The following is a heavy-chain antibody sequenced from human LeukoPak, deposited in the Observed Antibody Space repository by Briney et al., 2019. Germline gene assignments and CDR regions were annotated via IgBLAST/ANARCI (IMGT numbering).Heavy chain of an antibody. CDR2: IYYSGST. D-gene: IGHD1-26*01. V-gene: IGHV4-59*01. J-gene: IGHJ6*03. CDR1: GGSFSGYY. CDR3: ARAYGSYGDGYYYYYMDV. Sequence: PSETLSLTCAVYGGSFSGYYWSWIRQPPGKGLEWIGYIYYSGSTNYSPSLKSRVTISVDTSKNQFSLKLSSVTAADTAVYYCARAYGSYGDGYYYYYMDVWGKGTTVTVSS.